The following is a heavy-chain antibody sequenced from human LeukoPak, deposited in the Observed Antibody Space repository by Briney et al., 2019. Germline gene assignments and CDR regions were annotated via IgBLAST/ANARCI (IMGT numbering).Heavy chain of an antibody. Sequence: GGSLRLSCAASGFTFSSYEMTWVRQAPGKGLEWVSYISSSGSTIYYADSVKGRFTISRDNAKNSLYLQMNSLRAEDTAVYYCARDKRDTAMVPFDYWGQGTLVTVSS. CDR2: ISSSGSTI. D-gene: IGHD5-18*01. CDR3: ARDKRDTAMVPFDY. CDR1: GFTFSSYE. J-gene: IGHJ4*02. V-gene: IGHV3-48*03.